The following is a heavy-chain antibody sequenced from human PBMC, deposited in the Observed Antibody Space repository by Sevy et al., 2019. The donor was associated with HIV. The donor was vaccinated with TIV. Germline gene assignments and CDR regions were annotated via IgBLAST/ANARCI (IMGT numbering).Heavy chain of an antibody. CDR3: ARLPRRLVREDAFDI. CDR2: INSDGSST. D-gene: IGHD6-19*01. V-gene: IGHV3-74*01. J-gene: IGHJ3*02. Sequence: GGSLRLSCAASGFTFSSYWMHWVRQAPGKGLVWVSRINSDGSSTSYADSVKGRFTIPRDNAKNTLYLQMNSLRAEDTAVYYCARLPRRLVREDAFDIWGQGTMVTVSS. CDR1: GFTFSSYW.